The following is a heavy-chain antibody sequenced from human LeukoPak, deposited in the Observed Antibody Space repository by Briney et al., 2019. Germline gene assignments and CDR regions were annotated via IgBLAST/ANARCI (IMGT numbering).Heavy chain of an antibody. Sequence: GGSLRLSCAASGFTFSSYAMSWVRQAPGKGLEWVSGISGSGRGGRTYYADSVKGRFTISRDNSKNTLYLQMNSLRAEDTAVYYCAKVGGSRGLTGYYIYWGQGTLVTVSS. CDR3: AKVGGSRGLTGYYIY. D-gene: IGHD3-9*01. V-gene: IGHV3-23*01. J-gene: IGHJ4*02. CDR1: GFTFSSYA. CDR2: ISGSGRGGRT.